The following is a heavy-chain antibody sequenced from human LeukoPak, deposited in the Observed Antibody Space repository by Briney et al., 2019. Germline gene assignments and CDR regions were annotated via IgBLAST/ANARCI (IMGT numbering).Heavy chain of an antibody. J-gene: IGHJ3*02. D-gene: IGHD3-22*01. Sequence: SETLSFTCTVSGHSINDYYWRWLRQPPGNRLEWIEWIYHSGSTMYSPSLESRVTISLDTSRTQFSLDLNSVTAADTAVYYCARHAGFGSGYYHDAFDIWGQGSMVIVSS. CDR2: IYHSGST. CDR1: GHSINDYY. CDR3: ARHAGFGSGYYHDAFDI. V-gene: IGHV4-59*08.